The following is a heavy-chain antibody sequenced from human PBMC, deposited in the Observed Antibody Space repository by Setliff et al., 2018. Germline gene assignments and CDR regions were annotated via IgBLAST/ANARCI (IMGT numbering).Heavy chain of an antibody. V-gene: IGHV4-39*07. J-gene: IGHJ4*02. CDR1: GFTFNNYG. Sequence: SETLRLSCAASGFTFNNYGMTWIRQPPGKGLEWIGSIYYSGSTYYNPSLKSRVTISVDTSKNQFSLKLSSVTAADTAVYYCSKAPRNFWSGYSPAPFDYWGQGTLVTVSS. D-gene: IGHD3-3*01. CDR3: SKAPRNFWSGYSPAPFDY. CDR2: IYYSGST.